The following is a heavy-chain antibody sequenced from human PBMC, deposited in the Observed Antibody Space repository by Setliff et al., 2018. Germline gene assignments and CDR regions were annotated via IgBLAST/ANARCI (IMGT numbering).Heavy chain of an antibody. V-gene: IGHV3-23*01. J-gene: IGHJ4*02. Sequence: PGGSLRLSCAASGFTFSRYAMSWVRQAPGKGLEWVSAISGSGGSTYYADSVKGRFTISRDNSKNSLYLQLNSLRAEDTAVYYCARDKVTTMATQYLDYWGQGTLVTVSS. D-gene: IGHD3-10*01. CDR1: GFTFSRYA. CDR2: ISGSGGST. CDR3: ARDKVTTMATQYLDY.